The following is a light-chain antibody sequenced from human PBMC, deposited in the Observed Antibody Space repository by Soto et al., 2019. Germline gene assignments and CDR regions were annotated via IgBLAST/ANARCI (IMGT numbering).Light chain of an antibody. CDR3: SSYTTTDTYV. J-gene: IGLJ1*01. CDR2: EVS. V-gene: IGLV2-14*01. CDR1: SSDVGGYNY. Sequence: QSALTQPASVSGSPGQSITISCTGTSSDVGGYNYVSWSQQHPGKAPKLIIYEVSNRPSGVSNRFSGSKSGNMASLTISGLQAEDEADYYCSSYTTTDTYVFGTGTKLTVL.